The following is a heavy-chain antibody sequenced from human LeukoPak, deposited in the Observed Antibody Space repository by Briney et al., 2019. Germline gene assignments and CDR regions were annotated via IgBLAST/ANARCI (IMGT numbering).Heavy chain of an antibody. CDR1: GGSISSGGYY. V-gene: IGHV4-31*03. CDR3: ARSTLTGYYYYGMDV. J-gene: IGHJ6*02. Sequence: PSETLSLTCTVSGGSISSGGYYWSWIRQHPGKGLEWIGYIYYSGSTYYNPSLKSRVTISVDTSKNQFSLKLSSVTAADTAVYYCARSTLTGYYYYGMDVWGQGTTVTVSS. D-gene: IGHD1-1*01. CDR2: IYYSGST.